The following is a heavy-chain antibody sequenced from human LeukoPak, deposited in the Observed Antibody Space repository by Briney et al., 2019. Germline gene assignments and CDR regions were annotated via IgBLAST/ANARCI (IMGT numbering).Heavy chain of an antibody. CDR1: GFTFSNYG. Sequence: QPGRSLRLSCAASGFTFSNYGMHWVRQAPGKGLEWVAVISYDGSNKYYADSVKGRFTISRDNSKNTLYLQMNSLRAEDTAVYYCARGNRDYYDSSGYDTSDVWGQGTTVTVSS. D-gene: IGHD3-22*01. CDR2: ISYDGSNK. J-gene: IGHJ6*02. V-gene: IGHV3-30*03. CDR3: ARGNRDYYDSSGYDTSDV.